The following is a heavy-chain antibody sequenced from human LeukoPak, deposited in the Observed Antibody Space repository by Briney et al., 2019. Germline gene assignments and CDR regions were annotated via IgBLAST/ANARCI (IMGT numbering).Heavy chain of an antibody. D-gene: IGHD3-10*02. J-gene: IGHJ4*02. CDR1: GFTFSSYS. CDR3: ARSLYSDFDY. V-gene: IGHV4-34*01. CDR2: INHSGST. Sequence: PGGSLRLSCAASGFTFSSYSMNWVRQAPGKGLEWIGEINHSGSTNYNPSLKSRVTISVDTSKNQFSLKLSSVTAADTAVYYCARSLYSDFDYWGQGTLVTVSS.